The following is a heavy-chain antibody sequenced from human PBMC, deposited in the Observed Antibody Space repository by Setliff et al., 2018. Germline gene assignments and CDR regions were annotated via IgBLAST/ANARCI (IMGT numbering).Heavy chain of an antibody. J-gene: IGHJ5*02. CDR1: GYTFSSYS. Sequence: GASVKVSCKASGYTFSSYSMHWVRQAPGQRLEWTGWIHAANENTQYSKKFQGRLTITRDTSANTAYMELSSLRSEDTALYYCARYNWNTNGFDPWGQGTLVTVSS. CDR2: IHAANENT. V-gene: IGHV1-3*01. CDR3: ARYNWNTNGFDP. D-gene: IGHD1-20*01.